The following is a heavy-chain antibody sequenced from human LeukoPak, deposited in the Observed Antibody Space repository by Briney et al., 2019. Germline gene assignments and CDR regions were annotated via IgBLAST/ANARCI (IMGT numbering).Heavy chain of an antibody. D-gene: IGHD4-11*01. CDR2: VNPNSGGT. CDR3: AREGYSSY. Sequence: ASVKVSCKASGCSFTGYYMHWVRQAPGQGLEWMGWVNPNSGGTTYAQKFRGRVTMTRDTSISTAYMELSRLRSDDTAVYYCAREGYSSYWGQGTLVTVSS. J-gene: IGHJ4*02. CDR1: GCSFTGYY. V-gene: IGHV1-2*02.